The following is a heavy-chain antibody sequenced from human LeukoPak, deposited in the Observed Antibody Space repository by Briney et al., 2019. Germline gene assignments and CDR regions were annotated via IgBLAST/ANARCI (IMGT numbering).Heavy chain of an antibody. V-gene: IGHV1-8*01. CDR3: ARKLSGSGSFHWFDP. Sequence: ASVKVSCKASGYTFTSYDINWVRQATGQGLEWMGWMNHNSGNTRYAQKFQGRVTMTRNTSISTAYMELSSLRSEDTAVYYCARKLSGSGSFHWFDPWGQGTLVTVSS. J-gene: IGHJ5*02. D-gene: IGHD3-10*01. CDR1: GYTFTSYD. CDR2: MNHNSGNT.